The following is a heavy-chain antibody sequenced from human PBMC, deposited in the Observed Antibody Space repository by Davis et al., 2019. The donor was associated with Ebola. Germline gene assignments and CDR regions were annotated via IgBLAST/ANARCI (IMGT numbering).Heavy chain of an antibody. J-gene: IGHJ4*02. CDR2: ISYDGSLR. CDR1: GFTFTTYG. V-gene: IGHV3-30*03. Sequence: GESLKISCAASGFTFTTYGIHWVRQAPGKGLEWVALISYDGSLRHYADSVKGRFTISRDNSKNTLYLQMNSLRAEDTAVYYCATGGSSDYWGQGTLVTVSS. D-gene: IGHD2-2*01. CDR3: ATGGSSDY.